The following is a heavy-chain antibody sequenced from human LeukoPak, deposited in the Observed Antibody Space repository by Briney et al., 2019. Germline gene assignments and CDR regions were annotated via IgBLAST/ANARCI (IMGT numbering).Heavy chain of an antibody. CDR1: GFTFSSYA. D-gene: IGHD3-3*01. J-gene: IGHJ4*02. Sequence: PGGSLRLSCAASGFTFSSYAMSWVRQAPGKGLEWVSAISGSGGSTYYADSVKGRFTISRDNSKSTLYLQMISLRAEYTAVYYCAKGSDFWSGSPESPFDYWGQGTLVTVSS. CDR2: ISGSGGST. CDR3: AKGSDFWSGSPESPFDY. V-gene: IGHV3-23*01.